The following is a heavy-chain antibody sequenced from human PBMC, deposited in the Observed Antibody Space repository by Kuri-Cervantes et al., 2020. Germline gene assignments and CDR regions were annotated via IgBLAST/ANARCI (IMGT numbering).Heavy chain of an antibody. J-gene: IGHJ5*02. Sequence: GGSLRLSCAASGFTVSSNYMSWVRQAPGKGLEWVSVIYSGGSTYYADSVKGRFTISRDNSKNTLYLQMNSLRAEDTAVYYCARAGDSSGYYPISWFDPWGQGTLVTVSS. V-gene: IGHV3-53*01. D-gene: IGHD3-22*01. CDR3: ARAGDSSGYYPISWFDP. CDR1: GFTVSSNY. CDR2: IYSGGST.